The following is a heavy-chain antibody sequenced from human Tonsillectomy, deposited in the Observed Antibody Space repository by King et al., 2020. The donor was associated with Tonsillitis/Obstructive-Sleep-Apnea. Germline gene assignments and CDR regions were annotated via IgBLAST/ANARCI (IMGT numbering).Heavy chain of an antibody. CDR1: GYSFTNYW. CDR2: IYPGDSNT. D-gene: IGHD2-21*01. Sequence: VQLVQSGAEVKKPGESLKISCKGSGYSFTNYWIGWVRQMSGKGLEWMGIIYPGDSNTRYSPSFQGQVTIPADKSITTACLQWRSRKASDTAMYYCAVAYGGGECYAAYYLDVWEKGPTVTVSS. V-gene: IGHV5-51*01. CDR3: AVAYGGGECYAAYYLDV. J-gene: IGHJ6*03.